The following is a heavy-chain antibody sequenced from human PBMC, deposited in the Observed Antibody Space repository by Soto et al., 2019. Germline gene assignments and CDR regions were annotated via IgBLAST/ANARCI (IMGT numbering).Heavy chain of an antibody. CDR1: GGSISSYY. J-gene: IGHJ4*02. Sequence: PSDTLSLTCTVSGGSISSYYWSWIRQPPGKGLEWIGYIYYSGSTNYNPSLKSRVTISVDTSKNQFSLKLSSVTAADTAVYYCARDYGDYFDYWGQGTLVTVSS. D-gene: IGHD4-17*01. V-gene: IGHV4-59*01. CDR3: ARDYGDYFDY. CDR2: IYYSGST.